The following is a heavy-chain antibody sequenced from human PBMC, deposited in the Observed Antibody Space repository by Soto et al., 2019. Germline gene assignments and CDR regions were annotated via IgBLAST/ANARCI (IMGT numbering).Heavy chain of an antibody. CDR1: GLNFEKCS. Sequence: RLSCAASGLNFEKCSMNWVRQPPGKGPEWLASISPSSTYIRYADSVKGRFTISRDNARNSLSLQMMNLRAGDTAIYYCATDTGDIEVVPATTWGQGTLVTVSS. CDR2: ISPSSTYI. V-gene: IGHV3-21*04. CDR3: ATDTGDIEVVPATT. J-gene: IGHJ4*02. D-gene: IGHD2-15*01.